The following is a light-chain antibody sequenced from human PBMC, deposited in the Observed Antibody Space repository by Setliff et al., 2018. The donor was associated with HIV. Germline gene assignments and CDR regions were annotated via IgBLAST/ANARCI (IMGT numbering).Light chain of an antibody. Sequence: QSALTQPASVSGSPGQSITISCTGTSSDVGGYSFVSWYQQHPGKAPKLMIYDVSKRPSGISNRFSGSKSGNTASLTISGLQAEDEADYYCSSYTSSSVVVFGGGTKVTVL. J-gene: IGLJ2*01. CDR3: SSYTSSSVVV. V-gene: IGLV2-14*01. CDR1: SSDVGGYSF. CDR2: DVS.